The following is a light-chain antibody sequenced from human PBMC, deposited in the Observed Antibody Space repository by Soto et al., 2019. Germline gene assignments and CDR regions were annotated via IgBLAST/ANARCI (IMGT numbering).Light chain of an antibody. J-gene: IGKJ3*01. CDR1: QHINTW. CDR2: AAS. V-gene: IGKV1-12*02. Sequence: DVQMTQSPSSVSASVGDRVTITCRASQHINTWLAWYQQKPGKAPRLLISAASNLEDGVPPRFSGSGSGTDFTLTISSLHPADFATYYCQLSNIVPFTFGPGTRVDVK. CDR3: QLSNIVPFT.